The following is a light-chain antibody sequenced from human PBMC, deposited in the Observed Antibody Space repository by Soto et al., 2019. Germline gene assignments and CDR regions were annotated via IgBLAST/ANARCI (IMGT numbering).Light chain of an antibody. CDR1: QSVSSN. J-gene: IGKJ1*01. Sequence: EIVMTQSPATLSVSPGERATLSCRASQSVSSNLAWYQQKPGQAPRLLIYGASTRATGIPARFSGSGSGTEFTLTLSSLHSEDFAVYYCQQYNNWPPWTFGQGTKVE. CDR2: GAS. CDR3: QQYNNWPPWT. V-gene: IGKV3-15*01.